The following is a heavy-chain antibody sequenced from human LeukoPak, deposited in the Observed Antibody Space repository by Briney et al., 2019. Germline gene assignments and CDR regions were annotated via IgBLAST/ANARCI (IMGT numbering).Heavy chain of an antibody. V-gene: IGHV4-34*01. CDR1: GGSFSGYY. CDR3: ARGGEATTGTTYDY. D-gene: IGHD1-1*01. Sequence: SETLSLTCAVYGGSFSGYYWSWIRQPPGKGLEWIGEINHSGSTNYNLSLKSRVTISVDTSKNQFSLKLSSVTAADTAVYYCARGGEATTGTTYDYWGQGTLVTVSS. CDR2: INHSGST. J-gene: IGHJ4*02.